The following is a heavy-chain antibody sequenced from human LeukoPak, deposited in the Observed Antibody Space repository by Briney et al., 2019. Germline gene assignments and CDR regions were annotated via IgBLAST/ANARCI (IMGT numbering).Heavy chain of an antibody. J-gene: IGHJ6*03. CDR2: INPNSGGT. V-gene: IGHV1-2*02. CDR3: AWGGIVVVPATIRGDYYYYYMDV. Sequence: GASVKVSCKASGYTFTGYYMHWVRQAPGQGLEWMGWINPNSGGTNYAQKFQGRVTMTRDTSISTAYMELSRLRSDDTAVYYCAWGGIVVVPATIRGDYYYYYMDVWGKGTTVTVSS. D-gene: IGHD2-2*02. CDR1: GYTFTGYY.